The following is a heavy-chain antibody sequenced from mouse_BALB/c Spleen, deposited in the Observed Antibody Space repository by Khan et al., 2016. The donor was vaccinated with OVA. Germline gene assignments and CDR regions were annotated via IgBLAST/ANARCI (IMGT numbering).Heavy chain of an antibody. Sequence: QIQLVQSGAELAQPGASVKMSCQTSGYTFTTYWMHWVKQRPGQGLEWIGYINPSTGYTEYNQRFKDKATLTTDKSSSTAYIQLSRLTSEDSAVYYCTRRGLDGIFAYGGQGTLVTVSA. J-gene: IGHJ3*01. CDR1: GYTFTTYW. V-gene: IGHV1-7*01. D-gene: IGHD2-1*01. CDR3: TRRGLDGIFAY. CDR2: INPSTGYT.